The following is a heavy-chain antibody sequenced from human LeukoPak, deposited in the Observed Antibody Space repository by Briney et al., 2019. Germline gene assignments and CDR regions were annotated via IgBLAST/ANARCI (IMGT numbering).Heavy chain of an antibody. CDR1: GFTFSSYS. CDR3: ARDPHNDILTGQLVFDY. CDR2: ISSSSSYI. V-gene: IGHV3-21*01. J-gene: IGHJ4*02. D-gene: IGHD3-9*01. Sequence: GGSLRLSCAASGFTFSSYSMNWVRQAPGKGLEWVSSISSSSSYIYYADSVKGRFTISRDNAKNSLYLPMNSLRAEDTAVYYCARDPHNDILTGQLVFDYWGQGTLVTVSS.